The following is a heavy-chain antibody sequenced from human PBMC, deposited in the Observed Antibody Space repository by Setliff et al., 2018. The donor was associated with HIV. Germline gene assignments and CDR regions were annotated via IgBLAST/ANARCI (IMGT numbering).Heavy chain of an antibody. CDR1: GYAFSSYG. V-gene: IGHV1-18*01. D-gene: IGHD1-1*01. Sequence: ASVKVSCKAFGYAFSSYGINWLRQAPGQGLEWMGWIHPYTGDTDQGQKVQGRLTMTTDTSTNTAYMELTSLRSDDTAVYFCAREPPEVTITTHKLDIWGQGTTVTVSS. CDR3: AREPPEVTITTHKLDI. CDR2: IHPYTGDT. J-gene: IGHJ6*02.